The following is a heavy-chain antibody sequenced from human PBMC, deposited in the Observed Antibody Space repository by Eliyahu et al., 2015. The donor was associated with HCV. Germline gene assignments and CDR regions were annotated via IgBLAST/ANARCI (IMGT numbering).Heavy chain of an antibody. CDR1: GGSIXXXX. CDR2: IHYSGST. V-gene: IGHV4-59*01. D-gene: IGHD6-19*01. Sequence: QXQLQESGPGLVKPSETLSLTCTVSGGSIXXXXWSWIRQPPGKGLEWIGYIHYSGSTNYNPSLKSRVTLSVDTSKNQFSLNLTSVTAADTAMYYCASGGGGIAVAGTGGWFDPWGQGTLVTVFS. CDR3: ASGGGGIAVAGTGGWFDP. J-gene: IGHJ5*02.